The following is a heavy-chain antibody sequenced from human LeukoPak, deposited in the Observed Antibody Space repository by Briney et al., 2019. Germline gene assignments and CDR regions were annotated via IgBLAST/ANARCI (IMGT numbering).Heavy chain of an antibody. Sequence: GASVKVSCKASGGTFSSYAISWVRQAPGQGLEWMGGIIPIFGTASYAQKFQGRVTITADESTSTAYMELSSLRSEDTAVYYCARDRYYGSGSYRPLDYWGQGTLVTVSS. CDR2: IIPIFGTA. CDR3: ARDRYYGSGSYRPLDY. CDR1: GGTFSSYA. J-gene: IGHJ4*02. D-gene: IGHD3-10*01. V-gene: IGHV1-69*13.